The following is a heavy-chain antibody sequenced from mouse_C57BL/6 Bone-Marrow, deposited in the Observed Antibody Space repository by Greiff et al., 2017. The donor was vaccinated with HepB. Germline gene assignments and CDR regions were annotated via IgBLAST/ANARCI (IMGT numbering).Heavy chain of an antibody. J-gene: IGHJ3*01. Sequence: VQLQQSGAELVRPGASVKLSCTASGFNITDDYMHWVKQRPEQGLEWIGWIDPENGDTEYASKFQGKATITADTSSNTAYLQLSSLTSEDTAVYYGTTWTGYFAYWGQGTLVTVSA. CDR1: GFNITDDY. D-gene: IGHD1-2*01. V-gene: IGHV14-4*01. CDR2: IDPENGDT. CDR3: TTWTGYFAY.